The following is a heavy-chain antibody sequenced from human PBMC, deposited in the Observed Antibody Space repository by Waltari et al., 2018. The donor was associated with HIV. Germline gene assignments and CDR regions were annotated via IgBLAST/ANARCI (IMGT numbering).Heavy chain of an antibody. CDR3: ARIYSSGWYEYFDY. Sequence: EVQLVESGGGLVQPGGSLRLTCAASGFTFSSYWMHWVRQAPGKGLVCVSRISSNASRTSYADSLKGRFTITRDNAKNTLYLQMNSLRAEDTAVYYCARIYSSGWYEYFDYWGQGTLVTVSS. V-gene: IGHV3-74*01. CDR2: ISSNASRT. D-gene: IGHD6-19*01. CDR1: GFTFSSYW. J-gene: IGHJ4*02.